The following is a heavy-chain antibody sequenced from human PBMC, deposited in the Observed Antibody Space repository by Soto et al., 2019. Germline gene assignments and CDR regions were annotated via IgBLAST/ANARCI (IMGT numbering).Heavy chain of an antibody. J-gene: IGHJ6*02. D-gene: IGHD3-10*01. CDR1: GSTFTGYY. V-gene: IGHV1-2*02. Sequence: ASVKVSCKASGSTFTGYYMHWVRQAPGQGLEWMGWINPNSGGTNYAQKFQGRVTMTRDTSISTAYMELSRLRSDDTAVYYCARDGSRVRGVRGYYYYYGMDVWGQGTTVTVSS. CDR3: ARDGSRVRGVRGYYYYYGMDV. CDR2: INPNSGGT.